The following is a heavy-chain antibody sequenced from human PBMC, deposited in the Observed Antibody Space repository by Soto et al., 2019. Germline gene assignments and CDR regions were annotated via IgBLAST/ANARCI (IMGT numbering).Heavy chain of an antibody. CDR1: GFSFSSYG. CDR2: IWYDGSNE. Sequence: GGSLRLSCEASGFSFSSYGMYWVRQAPGKGLEWVAVIWYDGSNEYYADSVKGRFTISRDNSKNTLYLQMNSLRAEDTAVYHCARDGGTAMVTGNVWYFDLWGRGTLVTVSS. CDR3: ARDGGTAMVTGNVWYFDL. J-gene: IGHJ2*01. V-gene: IGHV3-33*01. D-gene: IGHD5-18*01.